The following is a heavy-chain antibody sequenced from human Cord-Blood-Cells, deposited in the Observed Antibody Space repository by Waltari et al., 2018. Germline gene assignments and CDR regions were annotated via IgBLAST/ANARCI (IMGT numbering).Heavy chain of an antibody. Sequence: QVQLVQSGAEVKKPGASVKVSCQASGYTLTGYYMHWLRQAPGQGLEWMGWINPNSGGTNYAQKFQGRVTMTRDTSISTAYMELSRLRSDDTAVYYCARDSGSYFTSFDYWGQGTLVTVSS. CDR1: GYTLTGYY. V-gene: IGHV1-2*02. CDR2: INPNSGGT. D-gene: IGHD1-26*01. CDR3: ARDSGSYFTSFDY. J-gene: IGHJ4*02.